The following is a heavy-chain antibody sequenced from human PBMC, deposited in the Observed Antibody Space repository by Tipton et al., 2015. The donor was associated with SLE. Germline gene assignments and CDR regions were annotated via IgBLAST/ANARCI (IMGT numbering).Heavy chain of an antibody. J-gene: IGHJ3*02. CDR3: ARTLGAIAHTVYDAFDI. Sequence: TLSLTCTVSGGSMNTYYWSWIRQPPGKGLEWIGYIYYSGTTNYNSSLKSRVTISVDMSKNQFSLRLTSVTAADTAVYYCARTLGAIAHTVYDAFDIWGQGKMVTVSS. D-gene: IGHD1-26*01. CDR2: IYYSGTT. CDR1: GGSMNTYY. V-gene: IGHV4-59*01.